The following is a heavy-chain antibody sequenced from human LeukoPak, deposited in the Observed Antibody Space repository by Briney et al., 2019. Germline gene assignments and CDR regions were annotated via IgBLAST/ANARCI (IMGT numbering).Heavy chain of an antibody. CDR3: AKDGPPRWFDS. Sequence: GGSLRLSCAASGFTFSRYAMIWGRQTPAKGLELVSSISGAGGSAYYADSVKGRFTISRDNSKNTVYVQMNSLRAEDTAVYYCAKDGPPRWFDSWGQGTQVTVSS. J-gene: IGHJ5*01. CDR2: ISGAGGSA. CDR1: GFTFSRYA. V-gene: IGHV3-23*01.